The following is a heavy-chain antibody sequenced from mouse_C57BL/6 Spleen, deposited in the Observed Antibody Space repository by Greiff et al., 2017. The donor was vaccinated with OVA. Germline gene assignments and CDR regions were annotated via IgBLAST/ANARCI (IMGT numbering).Heavy chain of an antibody. CDR2: INYDGSST. CDR1: GFTFSDYY. Sequence: DVKVEESEGGLVQPGSSMKLSCTASGFTFSDYYMAWVRQVPEKGLEWVANINYDGSSTYYLDSLKSRFIISRDNAKNILYLQMSSLKSEDTATYYCAREGNWNYFDYWGQGTTLTVSS. J-gene: IGHJ2*01. V-gene: IGHV5-16*01. D-gene: IGHD4-1*01. CDR3: AREGNWNYFDY.